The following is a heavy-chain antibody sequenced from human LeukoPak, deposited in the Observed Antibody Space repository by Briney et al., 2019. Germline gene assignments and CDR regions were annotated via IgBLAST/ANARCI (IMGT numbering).Heavy chain of an antibody. CDR1: GYSFSNYW. D-gene: IGHD6-25*01. CDR3: ARRQAAAANWFDS. J-gene: IGHJ5*01. Sequence: KYGESLKISCKGSGYSFSNYWIAWVRQMPGKGLEWMGIIYPGDSDTKYSRSFQGQVIISADKSTTTAYLQWSSLKASDTAMYYCARRQAAAANWFDSWGQGTLVTVSS. V-gene: IGHV5-51*01. CDR2: IYPGDSDT.